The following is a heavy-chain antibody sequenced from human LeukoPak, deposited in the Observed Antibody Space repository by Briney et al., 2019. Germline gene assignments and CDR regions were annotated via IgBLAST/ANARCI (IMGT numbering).Heavy chain of an antibody. CDR1: GGSISSYY. Sequence: ASETLSLTCTVSGGSISSYYWSWIRQPAGKGLEWIGRIYTSGSTNYNPSLKSRVTISVDTSKNQFPLKLNSVTAADTAIYYCARHDPIISMIVGERAFDIWGQGTMVTVSS. CDR3: ARHDPIISMIVGERAFDI. CDR2: IYTSGST. J-gene: IGHJ3*02. V-gene: IGHV4-4*07. D-gene: IGHD3-22*01.